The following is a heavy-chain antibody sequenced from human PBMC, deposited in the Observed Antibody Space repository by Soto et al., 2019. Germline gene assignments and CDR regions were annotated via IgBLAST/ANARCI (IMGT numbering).Heavy chain of an antibody. Sequence: QAGGSLRLSCAASGFTFSSYAMHWVRQAPGKGLEWVAVISYDGSNKYYADSVKGRFTISRDNSKNTLYMQMNSLRAEDTAVYYCARAYNPYSSGSSALSAFASSGQGTMVTVAS. CDR2: ISYDGSNK. V-gene: IGHV3-30-3*01. J-gene: IGHJ3*02. CDR3: ARAYNPYSSGSSALSAFAS. D-gene: IGHD6-19*01. CDR1: GFTFSSYA.